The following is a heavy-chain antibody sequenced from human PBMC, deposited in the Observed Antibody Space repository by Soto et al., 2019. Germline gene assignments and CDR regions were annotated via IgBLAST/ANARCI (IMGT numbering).Heavy chain of an antibody. CDR1: SGPSSSHN. CDR2: VYNTGGT. V-gene: IGHV4-59*08. Sequence: QVQLQQSGPGLVKPSETLSLTCTVSSGPSSSHNWGWIRQSPGRGLEWIGYVYNTGGTSYNPSLKSRVNISADTSANHISLTLSFVTAADTAIDYCVRQGIGSLHGLVDVWGQGTTVSVSS. CDR3: VRQGIGSLHGLVDV. D-gene: IGHD1-26*01. J-gene: IGHJ6*02.